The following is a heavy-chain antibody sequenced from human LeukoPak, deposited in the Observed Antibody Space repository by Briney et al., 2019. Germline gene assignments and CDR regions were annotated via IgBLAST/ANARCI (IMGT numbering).Heavy chain of an antibody. CDR1: GGSISSSSYY. V-gene: IGHV4-39*01. CDR3: ARSYRYCSSTSCYITFDY. D-gene: IGHD2-2*02. CDR2: IYYSGRT. J-gene: IGHJ4*02. Sequence: SQTLSLTCTVSGGSISSSSYYWGWIRPPPGKWQAWIGCIYYSGRTYYNPSLKSPVTISVDTSKNQFSLKLSSVTAADTAVYYCARSYRYCSSTSCYITFDYWGQRTLVTVSS.